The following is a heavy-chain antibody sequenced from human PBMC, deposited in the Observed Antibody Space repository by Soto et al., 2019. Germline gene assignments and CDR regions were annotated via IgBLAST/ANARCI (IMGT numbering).Heavy chain of an antibody. J-gene: IGHJ5*02. V-gene: IGHV4-38-2*01. Sequence: SETLSLTCAVSGYSISSGYYWGCIRQPPGKGLEWIGSIYHSGSTYYNPSLKSRVTISVDTSKNQFSLKLSSVTAADTAVYYCARVGETGTTIGGLNWFDPWGQGTLVTVSS. D-gene: IGHD1-7*01. CDR2: IYHSGST. CDR3: ARVGETGTTIGGLNWFDP. CDR1: GYSISSGYY.